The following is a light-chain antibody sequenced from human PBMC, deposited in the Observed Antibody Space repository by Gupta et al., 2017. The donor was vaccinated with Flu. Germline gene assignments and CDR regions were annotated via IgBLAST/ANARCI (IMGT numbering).Light chain of an antibody. CDR1: QSLLHPNGNNC. J-gene: IGKJ1*01. CDR2: WGS. Sequence: ISCRSSQSLLHPNGNNCLAWFLQKPGQSPQLLMYWGSTRASGVPDRFSGSGSGTDFTLKISRVEAEDVGVYYCMQTVQTPKTFGQGTKVEIK. CDR3: MQTVQTPKT. V-gene: IGKV2-28*01.